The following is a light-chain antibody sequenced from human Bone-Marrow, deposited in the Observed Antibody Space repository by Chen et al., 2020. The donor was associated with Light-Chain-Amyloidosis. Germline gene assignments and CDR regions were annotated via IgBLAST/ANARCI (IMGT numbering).Light chain of an antibody. V-gene: IGLV2-23*01. J-gene: IGLJ1*01. Sequence: QSALTQPASVSGSPGQSITISCTGASTHVGTYNLVSWYQQFPEKVPKIIIYEDIKRPSGVSDRISASKSGSTASLTISGLQAEDEADYYCCSYAPGNIFVFGNGTKVTVL. CDR2: EDI. CDR1: STHVGTYNL. CDR3: CSYAPGNIFV.